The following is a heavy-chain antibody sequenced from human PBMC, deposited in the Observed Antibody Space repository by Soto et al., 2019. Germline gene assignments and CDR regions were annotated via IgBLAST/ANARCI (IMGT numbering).Heavy chain of an antibody. Sequence: GGSLRLSCAASGFTFSSYAMSWVRQAPGKGLEWVSAISGSGGSTYYADSVKGRFTISRDNSKNTLYLQMNSLRAEDTAVYYCAKGSRSGRGYYYMDVWGKGTTVTVSS. V-gene: IGHV3-23*01. CDR2: ISGSGGST. J-gene: IGHJ6*03. D-gene: IGHD3-10*01. CDR3: AKGSRSGRGYYYMDV. CDR1: GFTFSSYA.